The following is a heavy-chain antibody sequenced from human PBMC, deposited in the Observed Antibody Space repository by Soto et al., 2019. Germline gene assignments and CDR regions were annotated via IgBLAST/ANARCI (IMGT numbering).Heavy chain of an antibody. V-gene: IGHV1-2*02. CDR2: INPNSGGT. CDR3: ARGAGGSSDYYYYYGMDV. J-gene: IGHJ6*02. Sequence: ASVKVSCKASGYTFTGYYMHWVRQAPGQGLEWMGWINPNSGGTSYAQKFQGRVTMTRDTSISTAYMELSRLRSDDTAVYYCARGAGGSSDYYYYYGMDVWGQGTTVTVSS. CDR1: GYTFTGYY. D-gene: IGHD6-6*01.